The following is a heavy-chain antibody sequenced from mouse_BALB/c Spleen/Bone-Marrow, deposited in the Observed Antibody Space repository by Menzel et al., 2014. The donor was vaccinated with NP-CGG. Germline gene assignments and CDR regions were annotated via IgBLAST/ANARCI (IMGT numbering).Heavy chain of an antibody. V-gene: IGHV1-18*01. D-gene: IGHD4-1*01. CDR1: GYSFTGYT. J-gene: IGHJ2*01. Sequence: VHVKQSGPELVKPGASMKISCKASGYSFTGYTMNWVKQSHGKNLEWIGLINPYNSGTSYNQKFKGKATLTVDKSSSTAYMELLSLTSEDSAVYYCARKGDWDVGFDYWGQGTTLTVSS. CDR3: ARKGDWDVGFDY. CDR2: INPYNSGT.